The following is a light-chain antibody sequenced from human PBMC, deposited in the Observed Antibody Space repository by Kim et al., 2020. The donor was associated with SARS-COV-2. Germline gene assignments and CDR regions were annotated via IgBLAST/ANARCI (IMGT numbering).Light chain of an antibody. CDR1: QSVSTW. CDR2: KAS. Sequence: IQMTQSPSTLSASVGDRVIITCRASQSVSTWLAWYQQKPGKAPKVLIYKASSLESGVPSRFSGSGSGTEFTLTISTLQPDDFATYYCQQYISYWTFGQGTKVDIK. J-gene: IGKJ1*01. V-gene: IGKV1-5*03. CDR3: QQYISYWT.